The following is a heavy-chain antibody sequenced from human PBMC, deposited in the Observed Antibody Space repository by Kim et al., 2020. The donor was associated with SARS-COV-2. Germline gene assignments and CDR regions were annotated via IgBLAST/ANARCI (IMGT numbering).Heavy chain of an antibody. D-gene: IGHD2-2*01. Sequence: GGSLRLSCAASEFTFSSYSMNWVRQAPGKGLEWVSSISSSSSFIYYADSVKGRFTISRDNAKNSLYLQMNSLRAEDTAMYYCARRNCSSTSCYSDYWGQGTRVTVSS. J-gene: IGHJ4*02. CDR2: ISSSSSFI. CDR3: ARRNCSSTSCYSDY. V-gene: IGHV3-21*01. CDR1: EFTFSSYS.